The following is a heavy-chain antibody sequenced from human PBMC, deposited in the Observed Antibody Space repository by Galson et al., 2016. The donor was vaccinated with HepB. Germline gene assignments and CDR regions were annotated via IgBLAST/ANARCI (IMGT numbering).Heavy chain of an antibody. J-gene: IGHJ4*02. D-gene: IGHD6-19*01. CDR1: GFTFGRYA. CDR3: ARFTQEWLDRVYYFDY. Sequence: SLRLSCAASGFTFGRYAMSWVRQAPGKGLEWVSAISGDGGSTYYAGSVQGRFTSSRDRSTNTMYLQMNSLRTDATAVYYCARFTQEWLDRVYYFDYWGQGTLVTVSS. CDR2: ISGDGGST. V-gene: IGHV3-23*01.